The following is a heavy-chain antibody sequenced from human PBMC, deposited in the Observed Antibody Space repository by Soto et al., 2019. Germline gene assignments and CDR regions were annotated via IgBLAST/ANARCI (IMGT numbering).Heavy chain of an antibody. CDR1: GFTFSSYA. J-gene: IGHJ3*02. CDR3: ARGWGGYYYDSSGYQLGAFDI. D-gene: IGHD3-22*01. CDR2: ISYDGSNK. V-gene: IGHV3-30-3*01. Sequence: GGSLRLSCAASGFTFSSYAMHWVRQAPGKGLEWVAVISYDGSNKYYADSVKGRFTISRDNSKNTLYLQMDSLRAEDTAVYYCARGWGGYYYDSSGYQLGAFDIWGQGTMVTV.